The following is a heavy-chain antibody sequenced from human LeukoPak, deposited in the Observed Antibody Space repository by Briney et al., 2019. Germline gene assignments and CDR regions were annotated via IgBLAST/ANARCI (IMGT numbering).Heavy chain of an antibody. V-gene: IGHV3-7*03. CDR1: GFVFRNYF. D-gene: IGHD1-26*01. CDR3: GKNRYSGSLSPFDI. Sequence: PGGSLRLSCAASGFVFRNYFMSWVRQAPGKGLEWVASIKNDGSEKYYVDSVKGRFTISRDNSKNTLYLQMNSLRAEDTAVYYCGKNRYSGSLSPFDIWGQGTMVTVSS. CDR2: IKNDGSEK. J-gene: IGHJ3*02.